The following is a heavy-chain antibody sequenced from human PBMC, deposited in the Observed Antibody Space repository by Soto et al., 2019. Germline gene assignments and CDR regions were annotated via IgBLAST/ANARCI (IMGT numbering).Heavy chain of an antibody. Sequence: QLVQSGAEVKKPGSSVKVSCKTSGGTFSNYAISWVRQAPGQGLEWMGGIIPFFGTPNYAQNFQGRVTITADKSTSTAYMELSSLRPDDTAVYYCAQDNGGYYSHFDSWGQGTLVTVSS. CDR1: GGTFSNYA. D-gene: IGHD3-3*01. CDR3: AQDNGGYYSHFDS. J-gene: IGHJ4*02. V-gene: IGHV1-69*06. CDR2: IIPFFGTP.